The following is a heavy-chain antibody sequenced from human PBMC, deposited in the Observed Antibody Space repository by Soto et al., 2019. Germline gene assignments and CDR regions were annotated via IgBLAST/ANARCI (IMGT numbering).Heavy chain of an antibody. CDR1: GFTFSSYG. Sequence: GGSLRLSCAASGFTFSSYGMHWVRQAPGKGLEWVAVIWYDGSNKYYADSVKGRFTISRDNSKNTLYLQMNSLRAEDTAVYYCARGFDCSSTSCYSEVSDWFDPWGQGTLVTVSS. V-gene: IGHV3-33*01. D-gene: IGHD2-2*02. CDR3: ARGFDCSSTSCYSEVSDWFDP. J-gene: IGHJ5*02. CDR2: IWYDGSNK.